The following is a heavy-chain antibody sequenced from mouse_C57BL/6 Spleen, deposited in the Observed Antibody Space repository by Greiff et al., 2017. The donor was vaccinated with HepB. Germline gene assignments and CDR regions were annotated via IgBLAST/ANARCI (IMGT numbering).Heavy chain of an antibody. Sequence: QVQLQQSGPELVKPGASVKISCKASGYAFSSSWMNWVKQRPGKGLEWIGRIYPGDGDTNYNGKFKGKATLTADKSSSTAYMQRSSLTSEDSAVYFYATYYAYDQHYAMDYWGQGTSVTVSS. D-gene: IGHD2-9*01. CDR2: IYPGDGDT. CDR3: ATYYAYDQHYAMDY. V-gene: IGHV1-82*01. J-gene: IGHJ4*01. CDR1: GYAFSSSW.